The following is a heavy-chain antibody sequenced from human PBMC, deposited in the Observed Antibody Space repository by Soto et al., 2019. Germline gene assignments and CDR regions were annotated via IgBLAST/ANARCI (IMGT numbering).Heavy chain of an antibody. V-gene: IGHV5-51*01. J-gene: IGHJ6*02. D-gene: IGHD2-2*01. CDR3: ARHQDIVVVPAAMGNNYYYYGMDV. Sequence: PGESLKIYCRGSGYSFTSYWIGWVRQMPGKGLEWMGIIYPGDSDTRYSPSFQGQVTISADKSISTAYLQWSSLKASDTAMYYCARHQDIVVVPAAMGNNYYYYGMDVWGQGTTVTVSS. CDR2: IYPGDSDT. CDR1: GYSFTSYW.